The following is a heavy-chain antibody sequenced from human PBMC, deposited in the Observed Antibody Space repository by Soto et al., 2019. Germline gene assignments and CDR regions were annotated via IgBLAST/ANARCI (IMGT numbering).Heavy chain of an antibody. D-gene: IGHD2-2*02. CDR3: ARGCSTTSSSTKSNYYYGMDV. V-gene: IGHV1-69*13. J-gene: IGHJ6*02. CDR2: IIPIFGTA. Sequence: SVKVSCKASGGTFSSYAISWVRQAPGQGLEWMGGIIPIFGTANYAQKFQGRVTITADESTSTAYMELSSLRSEDTAVYYCARGCSTTSSSTKSNYYYGMDVWGQGTTVTVSS. CDR1: GGTFSSYA.